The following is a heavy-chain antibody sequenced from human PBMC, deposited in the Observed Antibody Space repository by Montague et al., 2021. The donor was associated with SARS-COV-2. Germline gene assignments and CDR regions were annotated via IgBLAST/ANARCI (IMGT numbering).Heavy chain of an antibody. J-gene: IGHJ6*02. CDR3: ARLPYDNSYGMDV. CDR1: GGSISTYY. CDR2: IDYSGST. V-gene: IGHV4-59*01. Sequence: SETLSLTCTVSGGSISTYYWNWIRQFPGKGLEWIGYIDYSGSTNYNPSLQSRVIISVDRSKIQFSLKLNSVTAADTAIYYCARLPYDNSYGMDVWGQGTTFTVSS. D-gene: IGHD3-9*01.